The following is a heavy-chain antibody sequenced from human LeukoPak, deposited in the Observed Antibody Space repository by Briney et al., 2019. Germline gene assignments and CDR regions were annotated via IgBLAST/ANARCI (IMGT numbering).Heavy chain of an antibody. CDR2: IYHSGST. CDR3: ARGNGSGYYPGIIDY. V-gene: IGHV4-30-2*01. D-gene: IGHD3-22*01. CDR1: GGSISSGGYS. J-gene: IGHJ4*02. Sequence: SQTLSLTCAASGGSISSGGYSWSWIRQPPGKGLEWIGYIYHSGSTHYNPSLKSRVTISVDRSKNQFSLKLSSVTAADTAVYYCARGNGSGYYPGIIDYWGQGTLVTVSS.